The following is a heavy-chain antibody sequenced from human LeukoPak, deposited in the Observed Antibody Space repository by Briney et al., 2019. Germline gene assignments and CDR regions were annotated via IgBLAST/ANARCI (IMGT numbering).Heavy chain of an antibody. CDR3: ARERVVITTTAYFDY. V-gene: IGHV4-4*07. CDR1: GGSISSYY. CDR2: IYTSGST. J-gene: IGHJ4*02. D-gene: IGHD3-22*01. Sequence: SETLSLTCTVSGGSISSYYWSWIRQPAGNGLEWIGRIYTSGSTNYNPSLKSRVTISVDKSKNQFSLKLSSVTAADTAVYYCARERVVITTTAYFDYWGQGTLVTVSS.